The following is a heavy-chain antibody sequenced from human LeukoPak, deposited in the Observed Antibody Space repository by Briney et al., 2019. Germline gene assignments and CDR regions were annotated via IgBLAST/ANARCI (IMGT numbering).Heavy chain of an antibody. CDR1: GFTFSTYA. CDR2: VSGSGGST. Sequence: PGGSLRLSCAPSGFTFSTYAMTWVRQAPGKGLEWVSAVSGSGGSTYYADSVKGRFTISRHNSKNTLYLQMNSLRAEDTAVYYCAKDGRYFDWLLDYWGQGTLVTVSS. J-gene: IGHJ4*02. D-gene: IGHD3-9*01. CDR3: AKDGRYFDWLLDY. V-gene: IGHV3-23*01.